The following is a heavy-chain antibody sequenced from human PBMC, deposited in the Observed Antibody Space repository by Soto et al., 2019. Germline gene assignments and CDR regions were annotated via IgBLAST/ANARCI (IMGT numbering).Heavy chain of an antibody. CDR3: ARVGYYDFWSGRPRTYYYYYMDV. V-gene: IGHV3-48*01. CDR2: ISSSSSTI. CDR1: GFTFSSYS. J-gene: IGHJ6*03. Sequence: GGCLRLYCAGSGFTFSSYSMNWVRQAPGKGLEWVSYISSSSSTIYYADSVKGRFTISRDNAKNSLYLQMNSLRAEDTAVYYCARVGYYDFWSGRPRTYYYYYMDVWGEGTTVTVSS. D-gene: IGHD3-3*01.